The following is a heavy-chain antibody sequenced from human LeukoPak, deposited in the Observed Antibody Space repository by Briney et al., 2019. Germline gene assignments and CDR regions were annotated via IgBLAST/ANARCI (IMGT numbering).Heavy chain of an antibody. CDR1: GGSFSGYY. J-gene: IGHJ4*02. CDR3: ARTGHRSTMVRGVSFDY. V-gene: IGHV4-34*01. D-gene: IGHD3-10*01. Sequence: SETLSLTCAVYGGSFSGYYWSWIRQPPGKGLEWIGEINHSGSTNYNPSLKSRVTISVDTSKNQFSLKLSSVTAADTAVYYCARTGHRSTMVRGVSFDYWGQGTLVTVSS. CDR2: INHSGST.